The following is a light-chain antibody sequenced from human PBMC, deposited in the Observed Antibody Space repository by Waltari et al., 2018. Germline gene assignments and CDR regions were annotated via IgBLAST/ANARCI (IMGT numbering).Light chain of an antibody. CDR3: SSYTSSSSVV. CDR1: SSDVGGYNY. Sequence: QSALTQPASVSGSPGQSITISCTGTSSDVGGYNYVSWYQQHPGNAPTLMIYDVSNRPSGVSNRFSGSKSGNTASLTISGLQAEDEADYYCSSYTSSSSVVFGGGTKLTVL. V-gene: IGLV2-14*03. CDR2: DVS. J-gene: IGLJ2*01.